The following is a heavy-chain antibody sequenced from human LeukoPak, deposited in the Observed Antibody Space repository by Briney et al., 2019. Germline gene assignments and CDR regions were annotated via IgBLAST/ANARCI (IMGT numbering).Heavy chain of an antibody. Sequence: QSGGSLRLSCAASGFTFSSYGMSWVRQAPGKGLEWVSAISGSGGSTYYADSVKGRFTISRDNSKNTLYLQMNSLRAEDTAVYYCAKDHQWFLNWYFDLWGRGTLVTVSS. D-gene: IGHD3-22*01. CDR3: AKDHQWFLNWYFDL. CDR2: ISGSGGST. CDR1: GFTFSSYG. V-gene: IGHV3-23*01. J-gene: IGHJ2*01.